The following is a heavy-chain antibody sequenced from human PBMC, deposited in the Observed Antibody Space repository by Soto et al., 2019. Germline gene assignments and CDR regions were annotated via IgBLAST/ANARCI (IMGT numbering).Heavy chain of an antibody. V-gene: IGHV3-21*06. CDR2: ISSTTNYI. CDR1: GFTFSFYP. Sequence: EVLLLESGGGLVQPGGSLRLSCAASGFTFSFYPMSWVRQAPGKGLEWVSSISSTTNYIYYGDSMKGRFTISRDNAKNSLYLEMNSLRAEDTAVYYCARESEDLTSNFDYWGQGTLVTVSS. J-gene: IGHJ4*02. CDR3: ARESEDLTSNFDY.